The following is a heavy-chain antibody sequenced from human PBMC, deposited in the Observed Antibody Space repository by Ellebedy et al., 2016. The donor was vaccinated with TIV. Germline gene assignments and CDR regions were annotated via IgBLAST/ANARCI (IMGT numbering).Heavy chain of an antibody. Sequence: PGGSLRLSCAASGFTFSSYEMNWVRQAPGKGLEWVSYISSSGSTIYYADSVKGRFTISRDNAKNSLYLQMNSLRAEDTAVYYCRMAYWGCGGDCWEDYWGQGTLVTVSS. J-gene: IGHJ4*02. CDR3: RMAYWGCGGDCWEDY. CDR1: GFTFSSYE. CDR2: ISSSGSTI. V-gene: IGHV3-48*03. D-gene: IGHD2-21*02.